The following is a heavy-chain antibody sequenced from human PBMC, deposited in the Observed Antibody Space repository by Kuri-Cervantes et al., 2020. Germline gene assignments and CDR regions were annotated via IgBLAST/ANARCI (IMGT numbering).Heavy chain of an antibody. D-gene: IGHD2-15*01. V-gene: IGHV1-18*01. J-gene: IGHJ6*02. CDR3: ARPTAGYRYCCCGSCRGYVYYYYGMDV. CDR2: ISAYNGNT. CDR1: GYTFTSYV. Sequence: ASVNVSCKASGYTFTSYVISWVRPAPGQEGKGMGWISAYNGNTNYAQKLQGRVTMTTDTSTSTAYMELSSLKSQDTAVYYCARPTAGYRYCCCGSCRGYVYYYYGMDVWGQGTTVTVSS.